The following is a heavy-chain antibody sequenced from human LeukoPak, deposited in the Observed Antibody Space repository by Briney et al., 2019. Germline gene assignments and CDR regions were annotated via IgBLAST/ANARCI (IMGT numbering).Heavy chain of an antibody. Sequence: GGSLRLSCAASGFTYSGYFMSWIRQAPGKGLEWISYISSSGGDTIYYADSVRGRFTISRDNSKNSLYLQMDNLRADDTAVYYWARESAYHFDHWGQGTLVTVSS. V-gene: IGHV3-11*01. CDR3: ARESAYHFDH. CDR2: ISSSGGDTI. D-gene: IGHD3-16*01. J-gene: IGHJ4*02. CDR1: GFTYSGYF.